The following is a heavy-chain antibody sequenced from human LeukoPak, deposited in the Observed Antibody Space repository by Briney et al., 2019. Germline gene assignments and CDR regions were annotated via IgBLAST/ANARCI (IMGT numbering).Heavy chain of an antibody. CDR1: GFTFSRYW. CDR3: AREERYSSSWYPWYFDL. J-gene: IGHJ2*01. V-gene: IGHV3-74*01. CDR2: INTDGSST. Sequence: GGSLRLSCAASGFTFSRYWMHWVRQAPGKGLVWVSRINTDGSSTSYADSVKGRFTISRDNAKNTLYLQMNSLRAEDTAVYYCAREERYSSSWYPWYFDLWGRGTLVTVSS. D-gene: IGHD6-13*01.